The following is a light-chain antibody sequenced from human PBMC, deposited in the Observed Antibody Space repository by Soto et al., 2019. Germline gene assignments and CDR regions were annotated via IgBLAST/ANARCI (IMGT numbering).Light chain of an antibody. J-gene: IGKJ2*02. CDR1: QSLLHYNGFNY. V-gene: IGKV2-28*01. Sequence: EIVMTQSPLSLPVTPGEPASISCRSSQSLLHYNGFNYLDWYLQKPGQSPQLLIYLGSNRASGVPDGFSGSGSGTDFALKISRVEAEDVGVYYCMQSLQSPRTFGQGTNLEIK. CDR3: MQSLQSPRT. CDR2: LGS.